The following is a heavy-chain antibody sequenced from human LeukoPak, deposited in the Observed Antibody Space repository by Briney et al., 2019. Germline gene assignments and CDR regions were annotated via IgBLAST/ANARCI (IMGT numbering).Heavy chain of an antibody. V-gene: IGHV1-2*02. CDR1: GYTFTGYY. D-gene: IGHD3-22*01. CDR2: INPNSGGT. Sequence: ASVKVSCKVSGYTFTGYYMHWVRQAPGQGLEWMGWINPNSGGTNYAQKFQGRVTMTRDTSISTAYMELSRLRSDDTAVYYCARVGRDYYDSSGYYPFDWWGQGTLVAVSS. CDR3: ARVGRDYYDSSGYYPFDW. J-gene: IGHJ4*02.